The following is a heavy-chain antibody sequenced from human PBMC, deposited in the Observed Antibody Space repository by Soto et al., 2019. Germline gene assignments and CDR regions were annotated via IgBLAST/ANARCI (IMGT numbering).Heavy chain of an antibody. D-gene: IGHD6-19*01. CDR1: GGSISSSSYY. Sequence: QLQLQESGPGLVKPSETLSLTCSVSGGSISSSSYYWGWIRQPPGKGLEWIGSIYYSGSIYYNPSLKSRVTLSVDTSKNPFSLKLSSVTAAETAVYYCARQSSGWYNWFDPWGQGTLVTVSS. J-gene: IGHJ5*02. CDR2: IYYSGSI. V-gene: IGHV4-39*01. CDR3: ARQSSGWYNWFDP.